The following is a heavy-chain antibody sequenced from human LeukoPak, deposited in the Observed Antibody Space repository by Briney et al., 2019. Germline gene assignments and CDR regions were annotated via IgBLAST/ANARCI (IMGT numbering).Heavy chain of an antibody. Sequence: GGSLRLSCAASGFTFSSYAMSWVRQAPGKGLEWVSAISGSGGSTYYADSVKGRFTISRDNSKNTLYLQMNSLRAEDTAVHYCAKSDSSGYYPLGYWGQGTLVTVSS. CDR2: ISGSGGST. CDR1: GFTFSSYA. CDR3: AKSDSSGYYPLGY. D-gene: IGHD3-22*01. J-gene: IGHJ4*02. V-gene: IGHV3-23*01.